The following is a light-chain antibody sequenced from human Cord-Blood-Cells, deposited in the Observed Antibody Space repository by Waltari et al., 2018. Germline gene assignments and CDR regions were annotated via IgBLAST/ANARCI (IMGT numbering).Light chain of an antibody. V-gene: IGKV3-20*01. CDR1: QSVSSSY. CDR2: GAS. Sequence: EIVLTQSPGTVSCSPGERSTLSCMASQSVSSSYLAWYQQKPGQAPRLLIYGASSRATGIPDRFSGSVSGTDFTLTISRLEPEDVAVYYCQQYGSSPYTFGQGTKLEIK. J-gene: IGKJ2*01. CDR3: QQYGSSPYT.